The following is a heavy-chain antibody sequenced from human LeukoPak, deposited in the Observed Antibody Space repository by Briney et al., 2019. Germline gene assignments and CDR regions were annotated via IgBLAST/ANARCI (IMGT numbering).Heavy chain of an antibody. D-gene: IGHD3-9*01. CDR1: GFT. CDR3: ASGRTGYHYFDY. CDR2: ISGSDGST. J-gene: IGHJ4*02. V-gene: IGHV3-23*01. Sequence: PGGSLRLSCAASGFTMSWVRQAPGKGLEWVSAISGSDGSTYYADSVTGRFTISRDNSKNTLYLQMNSLRAEDTAVYYCASGRTGYHYFDYWGQGTLVTVSS.